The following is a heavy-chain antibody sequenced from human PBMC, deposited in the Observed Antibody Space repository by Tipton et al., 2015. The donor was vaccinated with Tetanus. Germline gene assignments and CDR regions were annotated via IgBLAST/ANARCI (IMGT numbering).Heavy chain of an antibody. J-gene: IGHJ4*02. CDR2: INPNSGGT. D-gene: IGHD2-2*01. CDR3: ARGRVVPAANPIVN. V-gene: IGHV1-2*02. CDR1: GYTFTSYG. Sequence: QSGPEVKKPGASVKVSCKASGYTFTSYGISWVRQAPGQGLEWMGWINPNSGGTNYAQNFQGRVTMTRDTSISTAYMELSRLRSDDTAVYYCARGRVVPAANPIVNWGQGTLVTVSS.